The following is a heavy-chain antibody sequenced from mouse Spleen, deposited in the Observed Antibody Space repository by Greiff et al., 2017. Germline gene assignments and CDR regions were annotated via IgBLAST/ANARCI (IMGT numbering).Heavy chain of an antibody. CDR1: GFTFSDYY. CDR3: ARGLRRSWGFAY. J-gene: IGHJ3*01. CDR2: INYDGSST. D-gene: IGHD1-1*01. V-gene: IGHV5-16*01. Sequence: DVQLQESEGGLVQPGSSMKLSCTASGFTFSDYYMAWVRPVPEKGLEWVANINYDGSSTYYLDSLKSRFIISRDNAKNILYLQMSSLKSEDTATYYCARGLRRSWGFAYWGQGTLVTVSA.